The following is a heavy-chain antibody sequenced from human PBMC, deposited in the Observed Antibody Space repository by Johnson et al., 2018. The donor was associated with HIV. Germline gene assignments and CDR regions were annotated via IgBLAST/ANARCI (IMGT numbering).Heavy chain of an antibody. V-gene: IGHV3-66*02. CDR2: IYSGGST. CDR3: ARDFGLFLGKDDAVDI. J-gene: IGHJ3*02. D-gene: IGHD7-27*01. Sequence: VQLVESGGGLVKPGESLRLSCAASGFSFSNAWMNWVRQAPGKGLEWVSVIYSGGSTYYADSLKGRFTISRDNSKNTLYLQMNSLRAEDTAVYYCARDFGLFLGKDDAVDIWGQGTMVTVSS. CDR1: GFSFSNAW.